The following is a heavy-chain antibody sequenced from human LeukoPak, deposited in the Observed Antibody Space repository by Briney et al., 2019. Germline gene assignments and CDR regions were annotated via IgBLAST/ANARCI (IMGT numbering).Heavy chain of an antibody. CDR2: IYYSGST. J-gene: IGHJ4*02. CDR3: ARREGVGNFDY. V-gene: IGHV4-59*08. Sequence: SETLSLTCTVSGGSISSYYWSWIRQPPGKGLEWLGYIYYSGSTNYNPSLKSRVTISVDTSKNQFSLKLSSVTAADTAVYYCARREGVGNFDYWGQGTLVTVSS. CDR1: GGSISSYY. D-gene: IGHD1-26*01.